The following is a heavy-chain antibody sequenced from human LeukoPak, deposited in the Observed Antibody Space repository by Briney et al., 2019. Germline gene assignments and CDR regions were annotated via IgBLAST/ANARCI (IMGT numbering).Heavy chain of an antibody. D-gene: IGHD3-22*01. CDR1: GFTFSSYG. CDR2: ISGSGGST. J-gene: IGHJ4*02. CDR3: AKDCSSGYYCRAY. Sequence: PGGSLRLSCAASGFTFSSYGMSWVRQAPGKGLEWVSAISGSGGSTYYADSVKGRFTISRDNSKNTLYLQMNSLRAEDTAVYYCAKDCSSGYYCRAYWGQGTLVTVSS. V-gene: IGHV3-23*01.